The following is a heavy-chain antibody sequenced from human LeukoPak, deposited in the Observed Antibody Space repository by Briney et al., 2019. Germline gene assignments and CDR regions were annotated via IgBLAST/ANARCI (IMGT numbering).Heavy chain of an antibody. CDR2: INPNSGST. D-gene: IGHD3-22*01. V-gene: IGHV1-2*02. CDR3: AGGNYYDSSGYYS. J-gene: IGHJ4*02. CDR1: GYTFTSYY. Sequence: ASGTVSCTASGYTFTSYYMHWVRQAPGQGLEWMGWINPNSGSTNYAQKFQGRVTMTRDTSISTAYMELSRLRSDDTAVYYCAGGNYYDSSGYYSWGQGTLVTVSS.